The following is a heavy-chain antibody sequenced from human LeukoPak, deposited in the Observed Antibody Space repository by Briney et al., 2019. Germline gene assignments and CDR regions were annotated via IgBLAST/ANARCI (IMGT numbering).Heavy chain of an antibody. D-gene: IGHD3-10*01. Sequence: GGSLRLSCAASGFTFNNYLMSWVRQAPGRGLEWDSVLFTGGGRTLYADSVKGRFTISGATSRTTLYLQMNGLRAEDTAVYYCAKECDYSPGHKFDIWGQGTLVTVSS. V-gene: IGHV3-23*01. CDR3: AKECDYSPGHKFDI. CDR2: LFTGGGRT. CDR1: GFTFNNYL. J-gene: IGHJ4*02.